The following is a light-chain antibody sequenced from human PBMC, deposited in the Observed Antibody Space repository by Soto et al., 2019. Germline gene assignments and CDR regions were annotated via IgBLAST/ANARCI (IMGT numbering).Light chain of an antibody. V-gene: IGKV3-15*01. J-gene: IGKJ4*01. CDR1: ESVNNN. CDR2: FAS. CDR3: QQYNKWPLT. Sequence: EIVMTQSPATMSVSPGERVTLSCRASESVNNNLAWYQQKPGQAPRLLIYFASTRATGIPARFSGSGSGTEFTLTISSLQSEDFAVYYCQQYNKWPLTFGGGTKVETK.